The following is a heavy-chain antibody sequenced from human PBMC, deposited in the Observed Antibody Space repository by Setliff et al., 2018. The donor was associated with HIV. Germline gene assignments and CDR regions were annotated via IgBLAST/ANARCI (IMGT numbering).Heavy chain of an antibody. J-gene: IGHJ4*02. CDR2: IYHTGST. CDR1: GGSINSTSYY. D-gene: IGHD3-3*01. V-gene: IGHV4-39*01. CDR3: ARSNVPVASGYYYFEY. Sequence: SETLSLTCTVSGGSINSTSYYWGWIRQPPGNGLEWIGSIYHTGSTYYNPSLKSRVTISVDTSKNQFSLRLSSVAAGDTAVYYCARSNVPVASGYYYFEYWGQGTLVTVSS.